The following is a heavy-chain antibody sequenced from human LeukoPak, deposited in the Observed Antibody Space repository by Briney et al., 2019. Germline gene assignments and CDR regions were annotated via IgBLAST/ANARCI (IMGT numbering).Heavy chain of an antibody. V-gene: IGHV3-23*01. CDR2: ISGSGVST. CDR3: AKVRATDYYYGMDV. J-gene: IGHJ6*02. CDR1: GITFSRYA. Sequence: GGSLRLSCAASGITFSRYAMSWVRQAPGKGLEWVSVISGSGVSTYYADSVKGRFTISRDNSKNTLYLQMNSLRAEDTAVYYCAKVRATDYYYGMDVWGQGTTVTVSS.